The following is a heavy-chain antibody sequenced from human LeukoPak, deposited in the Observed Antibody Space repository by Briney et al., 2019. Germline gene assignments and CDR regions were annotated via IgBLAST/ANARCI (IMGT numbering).Heavy chain of an antibody. V-gene: IGHV1-18*01. CDR2: ITAYNGNT. CDR1: GYTFTSYG. CDR3: ASSTIFGVDPFYYGMDV. D-gene: IGHD3-3*01. Sequence: ASVKVSCKASGYTFTSYGISWVRQAPGQGLEWMGWITAYNGNTNYAQKLQGRVTMTTDTSTSTAYMELRSLRSDDTAVYYCASSTIFGVDPFYYGMDVWGQGTTVTVSS. J-gene: IGHJ6*02.